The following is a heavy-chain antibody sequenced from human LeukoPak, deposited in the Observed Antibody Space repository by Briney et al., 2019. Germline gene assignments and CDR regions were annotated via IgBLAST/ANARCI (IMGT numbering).Heavy chain of an antibody. Sequence: GGSLRLSCAASGFTVITNDMTWVRQAPGKGLEWVSVLYSDGNTKYADSVQGRFTISRDNSKNTLYLEMNSLSPDDTAVYYYARGVEPLAANTLAYWGQGTLVTVSS. CDR3: ARGVEPLAANTLAY. CDR2: LYSDGNT. CDR1: GFTVITND. J-gene: IGHJ4*02. D-gene: IGHD1-14*01. V-gene: IGHV3-53*01.